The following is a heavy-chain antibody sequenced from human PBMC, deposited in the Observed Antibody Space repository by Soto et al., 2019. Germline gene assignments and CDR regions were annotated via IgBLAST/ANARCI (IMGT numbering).Heavy chain of an antibody. CDR1: GFTFSSYS. Sequence: GGSLRLSCAASGFTFSSYSMNWVRQAPGKGLEWVSYISSSSSTIYYADSVKGRFTISRDNAKNSLYLQMNSLRAEDTAVYYCASIPSSGEAYYYYMDVWGKGTTVTVSS. D-gene: IGHD2-15*01. CDR3: ASIPSSGEAYYYYMDV. V-gene: IGHV3-48*01. J-gene: IGHJ6*03. CDR2: ISSSSSTI.